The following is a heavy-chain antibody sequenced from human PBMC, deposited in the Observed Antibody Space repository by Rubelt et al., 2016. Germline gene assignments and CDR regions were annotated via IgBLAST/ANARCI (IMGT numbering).Heavy chain of an antibody. Sequence: QVQLVQSGAEVKKPGSSVKVSCMAAGYTFSAYYMHWVRQAPGQGLEWMGMINPSGGSTSYAQNFQGIVYMELSSLRSDDTAVYYCARRKDYYHTNGYWVYSFDYWGQGTLVTVSS. V-gene: IGHV1-46*01. CDR2: INPSGGST. D-gene: IGHD3-22*01. CDR3: ARRKDYYHTNGYWVYSFDY. J-gene: IGHJ4*02. CDR1: GYTFSAYY.